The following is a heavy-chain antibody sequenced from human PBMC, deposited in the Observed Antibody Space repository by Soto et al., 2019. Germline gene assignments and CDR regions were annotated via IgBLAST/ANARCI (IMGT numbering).Heavy chain of an antibody. Sequence: EVQLLESGGGVVQPGGSLRLSCVASGFNFKKFAMSWVRQAPGEGLEWVSGISCCGGSTSYADSVKGRFSIARDDSTNTLSLQMNNLRAEDTAMYYCTIVRVADSALDHWGQGTLVTVSS. CDR2: ISCCGGST. J-gene: IGHJ4*02. CDR3: TIVRVADSALDH. D-gene: IGHD3-10*02. V-gene: IGHV3-23*01. CDR1: GFNFKKFA.